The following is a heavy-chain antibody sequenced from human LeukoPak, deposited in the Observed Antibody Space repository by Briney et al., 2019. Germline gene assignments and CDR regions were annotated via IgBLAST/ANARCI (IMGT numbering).Heavy chain of an antibody. CDR2: IYYSGST. V-gene: IGHV4-30-4*07. CDR1: GGSISSGGYS. J-gene: IGHJ6*03. D-gene: IGHD6-13*01. Sequence: SETLSLTCAVSGGSISSGGYSWSWIRQTPGKGLEWIGYIYYSGSTYYNPSLKSRVTISVDTSKNQFSLKLSSVTAADTAVYYCARDSSSWYYYYYMDVWGKGTTVTISS. CDR3: ARDSSSWYYYYYMDV.